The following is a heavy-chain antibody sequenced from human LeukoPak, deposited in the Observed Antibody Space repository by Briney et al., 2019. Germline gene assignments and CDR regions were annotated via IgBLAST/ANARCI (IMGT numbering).Heavy chain of an antibody. J-gene: IGHJ4*02. CDR2: INPNSGGT. V-gene: IGHV1-2*06. CDR1: GYTFTAYY. D-gene: IGHD5-18*01. CDR3: ATSSEGGYSYGSDIDY. Sequence: APVKVSCKASGYTFTAYYMYWVRQAPGQGLVCMGRINPNSGGTNYAQKFQGRVTMTRDTSISTAYMELSRLTSDDTAVYYCATSSEGGYSYGSDIDYWGQGTLVTVSS.